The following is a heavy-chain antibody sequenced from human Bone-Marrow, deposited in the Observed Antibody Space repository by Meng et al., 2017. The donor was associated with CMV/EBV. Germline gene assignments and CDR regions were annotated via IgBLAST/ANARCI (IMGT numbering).Heavy chain of an antibody. CDR2: IIPILGIA. V-gene: IGHV1-69*10. CDR1: GGTFSSYA. CDR3: ARDMGYYYDSSGSDLDYYYGMYV. D-gene: IGHD3-22*01. Sequence: SVKVSCKASGGTFSSYAISWVRQAPGQGLEWMGGIIPILGIANYAQKFQGRVTITADKSTSTAYMELSSLRSEDTAVYYCARDMGYYYDSSGSDLDYYYGMYVWGQGSTVTVSS. J-gene: IGHJ6*02.